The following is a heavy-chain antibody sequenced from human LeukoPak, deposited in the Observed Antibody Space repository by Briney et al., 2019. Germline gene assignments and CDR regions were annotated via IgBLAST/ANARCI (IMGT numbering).Heavy chain of an antibody. J-gene: IGHJ4*02. V-gene: IGHV3-23*01. Sequence: GGSLRLSCAASGFTFNTYAMGWVRQAPGKGLEWVSSISASGGNTYYADSVKGRFTISRDNSKNTLYLQMNSLRAEDTAVYYCAKGRVTPDYWGQGTLVTVSS. CDR1: GFTFNTYA. D-gene: IGHD2-8*01. CDR2: ISASGGNT. CDR3: AKGRVTPDY.